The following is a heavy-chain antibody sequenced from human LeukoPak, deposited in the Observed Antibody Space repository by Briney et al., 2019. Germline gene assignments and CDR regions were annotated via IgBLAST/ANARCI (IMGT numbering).Heavy chain of an antibody. V-gene: IGHV4-39*01. CDR3: ARHSRLYSGSYHDAFDI. J-gene: IGHJ3*02. D-gene: IGHD1-26*01. CDR1: GGSISSSSYY. CDR2: IYYSGST. Sequence: KPSETLSLTCTVSGGSISSSSYYWGWIRQPPGKGLEWNGSIYYSGSTYYNPSLKSRVTISVDTSKNQFSLKLSSVTAAVTAVYYCARHSRLYSGSYHDAFDIWGQGTMVTVSS.